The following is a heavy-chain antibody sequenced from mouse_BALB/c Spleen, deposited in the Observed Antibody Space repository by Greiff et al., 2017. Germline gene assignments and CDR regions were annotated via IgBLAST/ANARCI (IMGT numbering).Heavy chain of an antibody. CDR1: GYTFTDYY. Sequence: VQLQQSGAELARPGASVKLSCKASGYTFTDYYINWVKQRTGQGLEWIGEIYPGSGNTYYNEKFKGKATLTADKSSSTAYMQLSSLTSEDSAVYFCARAGYGNPYYAMDYWGQGTSVTVSS. CDR3: ARAGYGNPYYAMDY. D-gene: IGHD2-10*02. J-gene: IGHJ4*01. V-gene: IGHV1-77*01. CDR2: IYPGSGNT.